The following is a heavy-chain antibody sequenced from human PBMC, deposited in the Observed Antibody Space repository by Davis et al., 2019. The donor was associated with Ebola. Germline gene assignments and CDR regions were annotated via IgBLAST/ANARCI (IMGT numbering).Heavy chain of an antibody. J-gene: IGHJ4*02. CDR3: ASGIIAAAPDY. CDR1: GFTFSVYS. D-gene: IGHD6-13*01. V-gene: IGHV3-21*06. CDR2: ISSSSSHI. Sequence: PGGSLRLSCAASGFTFSVYSMSWVRQAPGKGLEWVSTISSSSSHIYYADSVKGRITISRDNAKNSSYLQMNSLRAEDTAVYFCASGIIAAAPDYWGQGTLVTVSS.